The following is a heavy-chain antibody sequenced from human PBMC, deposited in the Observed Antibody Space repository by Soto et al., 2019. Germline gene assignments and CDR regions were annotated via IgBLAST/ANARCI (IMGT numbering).Heavy chain of an antibody. CDR3: AKKSGSGWFLDY. V-gene: IGHV3-30*18. CDR1: GFTFSSYG. D-gene: IGHD3-10*01. Sequence: QVQLVESGGGVVQPGRSLRLSCAASGFTFSSYGMHWVRQAPGKGLEWVAVISYDGSNKYYADSVKGRFIISRDNSKNTLYLQMNSLRAEDTAVYYCAKKSGSGWFLDYWGQGTLVTVSS. CDR2: ISYDGSNK. J-gene: IGHJ4*02.